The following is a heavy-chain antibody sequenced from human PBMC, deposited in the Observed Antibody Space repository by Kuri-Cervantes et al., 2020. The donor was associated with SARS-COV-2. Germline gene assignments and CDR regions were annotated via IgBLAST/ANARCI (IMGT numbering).Heavy chain of an antibody. CDR3: ARGLTLEGDSYGYHY. CDR2: MNPNSGNT. D-gene: IGHD5-18*01. V-gene: IGHV1-8*03. CDR1: GYTFTGYY. J-gene: IGHJ4*02. Sequence: ASVKVSCKASGYTFTGYYMHWVRQAPGQGLEWMGWMNPNSGNTGYAQKFQGRVTITRNTSISTAYMELSSLRSEDTAVYYCARGLTLEGDSYGYHYWGQGTLVTVSS.